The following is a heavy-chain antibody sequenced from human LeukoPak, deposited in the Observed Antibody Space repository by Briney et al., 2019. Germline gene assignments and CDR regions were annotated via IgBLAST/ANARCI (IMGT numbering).Heavy chain of an antibody. CDR2: INHSGST. V-gene: IGHV4-34*01. J-gene: IGHJ4*02. CDR3: AREGSNPIDY. Sequence: SETLSLTCAVYGGSFSGYYWSWIRQPPGKGLEWIGEINHSGSTNYNPSLKSRVTISVDTSKNQFSLKLSSVTAADTAVYYCAREGSNPIDYWGQGTLVTVSS. CDR1: GGSFSGYY.